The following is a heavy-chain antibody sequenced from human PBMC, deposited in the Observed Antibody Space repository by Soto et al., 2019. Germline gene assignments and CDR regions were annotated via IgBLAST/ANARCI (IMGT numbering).Heavy chain of an antibody. V-gene: IGHV4-39*01. CDR3: ARQPYSSSWFGY. Sequence: QLQLQESGPGLVKPSETLSLTCTVSGGSISSSSYYWGWIRQPPGKGLEWIGSIYYSGSTYYNPSLKSRVTISVDTSKNQFSLKLSSVTAADTAVYYCARQPYSSSWFGYWGQGTLVTVSS. D-gene: IGHD6-13*01. J-gene: IGHJ5*01. CDR1: GGSISSSSYY. CDR2: IYYSGST.